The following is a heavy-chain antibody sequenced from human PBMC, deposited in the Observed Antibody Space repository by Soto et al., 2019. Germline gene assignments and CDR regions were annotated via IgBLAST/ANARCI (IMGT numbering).Heavy chain of an antibody. D-gene: IGHD5-12*01. Sequence: SVKVSCKASGGTFSSYTISWVRQAPGQGLEWMGRIIPILGIANYAQKFQGRVTITADKSTSTAYMELSSLRSEDTAVYYCGRSSRDGYNYLDYWGQGTLVTVSS. V-gene: IGHV1-69*02. J-gene: IGHJ4*02. CDR3: GRSSRDGYNYLDY. CDR1: GGTFSSYT. CDR2: IIPILGIA.